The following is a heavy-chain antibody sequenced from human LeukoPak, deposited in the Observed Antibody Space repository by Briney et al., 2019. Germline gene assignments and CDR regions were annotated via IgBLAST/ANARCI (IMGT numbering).Heavy chain of an antibody. V-gene: IGHV3-53*01. CDR1: GFSVSTNY. CDR3: ARVGDYYHWYLDL. J-gene: IGHJ2*01. CDR2: LYSGSST. D-gene: IGHD3-22*01. Sequence: PGGSLTLSCAASGFSVSTNYMNWVRQAPGKGLEWVSILYSGSSTYYTDSVKGRFTISRDNSRNTLYLHMTNLRAEDTAVYYCARVGDYYHWYLDLWGRGSLLTVSS.